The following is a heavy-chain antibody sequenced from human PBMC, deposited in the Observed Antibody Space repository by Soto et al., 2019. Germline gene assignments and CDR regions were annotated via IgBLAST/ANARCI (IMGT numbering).Heavy chain of an antibody. D-gene: IGHD3-22*01. Sequence: QVQLQESGPGLVEPSETLSLTCTVSGGSISGYYWTWVRQPPGKGLEWIGYIYYTGPTNYNPSLRRRVPISLDXXKXQXXRKLSSVTAADTAVDYCARSVGHHDSSGYYEYFQHWGQGTLVTVSS. CDR3: ARSVGHHDSSGYYEYFQH. J-gene: IGHJ1*01. V-gene: IGHV4-59*01. CDR1: GGSISGYY. CDR2: IYYTGPT.